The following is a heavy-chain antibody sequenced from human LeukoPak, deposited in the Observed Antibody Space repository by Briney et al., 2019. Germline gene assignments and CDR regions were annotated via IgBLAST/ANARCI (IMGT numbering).Heavy chain of an antibody. CDR2: IRSSSET. V-gene: IGHV3-48*01. D-gene: IGHD5-12*01. Sequence: GGSLSLSCPASGFIFSQYSMTWVRKAPGRGLEWVSHIRSSSETFYADSVKGRFTISRDNARNSLYLQMNNLRGEDTAIYYCARDAGNSGYGCDLWGQGTLVTVSS. CDR1: GFIFSQYS. J-gene: IGHJ5*02. CDR3: ARDAGNSGYGCDL.